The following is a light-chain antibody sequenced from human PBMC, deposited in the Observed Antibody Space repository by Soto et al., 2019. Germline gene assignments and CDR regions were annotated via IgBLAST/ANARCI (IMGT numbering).Light chain of an antibody. V-gene: IGKV3-15*01. CDR1: QSVGSN. CDR2: GAS. J-gene: IGKJ1*01. CDR3: QQYNNWPPDRT. Sequence: EIVMTQSPATLSVSPGERATLSCRASQSVGSNLAWYQQKPGQAPRLLIYGASTRATSSPARFSGSGSGTEFTLTISSLPSEDFAIYFCQQYNNWPPDRTFGQGTKVEIK.